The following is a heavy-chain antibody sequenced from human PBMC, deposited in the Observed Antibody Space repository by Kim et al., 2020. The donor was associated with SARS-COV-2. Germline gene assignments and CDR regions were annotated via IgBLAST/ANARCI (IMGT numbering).Heavy chain of an antibody. Sequence: GGSLRHSCAASGFIFSHHAMSWVRQAPGKGLEWVAVIGGSGGSTDYADSVKGRFAISRDNSKNTVFLQMNSLRVDDTAVYYCAKGGPYCGGDCYFVSWGQGTLVTVSS. CDR2: IGGSGGST. D-gene: IGHD2-21*02. V-gene: IGHV3-23*01. J-gene: IGHJ4*02. CDR1: GFIFSHHA. CDR3: AKGGPYCGGDCYFVS.